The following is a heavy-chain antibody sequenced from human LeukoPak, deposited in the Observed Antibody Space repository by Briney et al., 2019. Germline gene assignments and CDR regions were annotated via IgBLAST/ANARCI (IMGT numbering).Heavy chain of an antibody. J-gene: IGHJ4*02. CDR2: ISSQKGNT. Sequence: ASVKVSCKASGYTFSNSGFSWVRQAPGQGLEYMGWISSQKGNTKYAQKFQGRVTMTTDTPTSTAYMVLGSLTSDDTAVYYCGRGAIGELLFDYWGQGTLVTVSS. CDR3: GRGAIGELLFDY. V-gene: IGHV1-18*01. CDR1: GYTFSNSG. D-gene: IGHD3-10*01.